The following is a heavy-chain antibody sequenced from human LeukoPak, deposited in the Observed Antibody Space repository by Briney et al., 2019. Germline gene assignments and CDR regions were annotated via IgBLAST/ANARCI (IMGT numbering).Heavy chain of an antibody. V-gene: IGHV3-21*01. CDR2: ISSSSSYI. CDR3: ARGRDGRGDY. D-gene: IGHD5-24*01. CDR1: GFTFSSYS. Sequence: GGSLRLSCAASGFTFSSYSMNWVRQAPGKGLEWVSSISSSSSYIYYADLVKGRFTISRDNAKNSLYLQMNSLRAEDTAVYYCARGRDGRGDYWGQGTLVTVSS. J-gene: IGHJ4*02.